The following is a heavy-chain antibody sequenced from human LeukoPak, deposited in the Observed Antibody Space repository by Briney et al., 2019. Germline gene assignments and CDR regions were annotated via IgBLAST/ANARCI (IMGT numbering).Heavy chain of an antibody. V-gene: IGHV4-59*08. CDR3: ARRPMRYGPRDY. Sequence: SETLSLTCTVSGGSISSYYWSWIRQPPGKGLEWIGYIYYSGSTNYNPSLKSRVTISVDTSKNQFSLKLSSVTAADAAVYYCARRPMRYGPRDYWGQGTVVTVSS. D-gene: IGHD5-18*01. CDR2: IYYSGST. CDR1: GGSISSYY. J-gene: IGHJ4*02.